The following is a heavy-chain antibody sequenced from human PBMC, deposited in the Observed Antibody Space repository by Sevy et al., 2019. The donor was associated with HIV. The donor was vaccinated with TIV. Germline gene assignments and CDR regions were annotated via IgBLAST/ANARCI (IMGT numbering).Heavy chain of an antibody. Sequence: ASVKVSCKASGYTFSNSDINWVRQATGQGLEWLGWMNPNSGNTVYAQKFQGRVTITRDTSISTAYMELSSLRSEDSAVYYGARAEYYYGMDVWGQGTMVTVSS. J-gene: IGHJ6*02. CDR1: GYTFSNSD. CDR3: ARAEYYYGMDV. CDR2: MNPNSGNT. V-gene: IGHV1-8*03.